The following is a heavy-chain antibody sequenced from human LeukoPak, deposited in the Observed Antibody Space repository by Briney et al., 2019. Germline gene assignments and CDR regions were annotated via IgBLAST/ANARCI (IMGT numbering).Heavy chain of an antibody. CDR2: ISAYNGNT. V-gene: IGHV1-18*01. Sequence: ASVKVSCKASGYTFTSYGISWVRQAPGQGLEWMGWISAYNGNTNYAQKLQGRVTVTTDTSTSTAYMELRSLRSDDTAVYYCARELSSGWYVLARSGYYFDYWGQGTLVTVSS. J-gene: IGHJ4*02. D-gene: IGHD6-19*01. CDR3: ARELSSGWYVLARSGYYFDY. CDR1: GYTFTSYG.